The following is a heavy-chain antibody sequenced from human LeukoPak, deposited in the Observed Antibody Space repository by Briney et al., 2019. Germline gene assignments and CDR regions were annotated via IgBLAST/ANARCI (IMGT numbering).Heavy chain of an antibody. V-gene: IGHV1-18*01. CDR2: ISAYNGNT. Sequence: ASVTVSCKASGYTFTSYGISWVRQAPGQGLEWVGWISAYNGNTNYAQKLQGRVTMTTDTSTSTAYMELRSLRSDDTAVYYCARGSLVVPAAIKAAFDIWGQGTMVTVSS. D-gene: IGHD2-2*02. J-gene: IGHJ3*02. CDR1: GYTFTSYG. CDR3: ARGSLVVPAAIKAAFDI.